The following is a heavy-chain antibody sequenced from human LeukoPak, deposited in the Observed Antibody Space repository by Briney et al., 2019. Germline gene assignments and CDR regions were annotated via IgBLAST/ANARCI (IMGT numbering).Heavy chain of an antibody. V-gene: IGHV3-11*01. CDR1: GFNFTDSY. Sequence: GGSLPHFCSSSGFNFTDSYMTWFRRSPEKGLEWIAYITSSGATKEYADLVKGRLTISRVNPNNSLYLQMNSLRPDDTAVYYCARNPHYGAAYWGQGTLVTVSS. CDR3: ARNPHYGAAY. J-gene: IGHJ4*02. D-gene: IGHD4/OR15-4a*01. CDR2: ITSSGATK.